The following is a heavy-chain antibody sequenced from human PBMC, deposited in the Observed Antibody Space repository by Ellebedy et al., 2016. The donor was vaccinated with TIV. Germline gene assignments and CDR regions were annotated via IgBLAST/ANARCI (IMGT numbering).Heavy chain of an antibody. D-gene: IGHD3-9*01. J-gene: IGHJ4*02. Sequence: MPSETLSLTCTVSGGSISSYYWSWIRQPPGKGLAWIGYIYFSGSTNYNPSLKSRVTISVDTSTNQFSLNLSSVTAADTAVYYCARQGMARYFDWTFDYWGQGTLVTVSS. CDR3: ARQGMARYFDWTFDY. CDR2: IYFSGST. V-gene: IGHV4-59*08. CDR1: GGSISSYY.